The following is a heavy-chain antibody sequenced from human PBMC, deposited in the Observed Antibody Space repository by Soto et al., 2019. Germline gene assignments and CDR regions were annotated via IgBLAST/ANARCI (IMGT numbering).Heavy chain of an antibody. V-gene: IGHV3-30-3*01. CDR2: ISYDGSNK. D-gene: IGHD3-22*01. CDR1: GFTFSSYA. Sequence: PVGSHRLSCAASGFTFSSYAMHWVRQAPGKGLEWVAVISYDGSNKYYADSVKGRFTVSRDNSKNTLYLQMNSLRAEDTAVYYCAREGDYYDSSGYPLGHAFDIWGQGTTVTVSS. CDR3: AREGDYYDSSGYPLGHAFDI. J-gene: IGHJ3*02.